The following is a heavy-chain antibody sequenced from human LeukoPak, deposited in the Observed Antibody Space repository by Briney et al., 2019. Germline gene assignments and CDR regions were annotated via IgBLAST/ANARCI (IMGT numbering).Heavy chain of an antibody. CDR3: ARGGGYCSSTSCWTWFDP. CDR2: INPSGGST. J-gene: IGHJ5*02. Sequence: ASVKVSCKASGYTFTSYYMHWVRQAPGQGLEWMGIINPSGGSTSYAQKFQGRVTMTRDMSTSTVYMELSSLRSEDTAVYYCARGGGYCSSTSCWTWFDPWGQGTLVTVS. V-gene: IGHV1-46*01. D-gene: IGHD2-2*01. CDR1: GYTFTSYY.